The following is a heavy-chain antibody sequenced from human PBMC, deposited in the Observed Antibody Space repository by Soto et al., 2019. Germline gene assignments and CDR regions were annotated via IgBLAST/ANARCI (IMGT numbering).Heavy chain of an antibody. J-gene: IGHJ4*02. V-gene: IGHV1-18*01. CDR3: ARDEGGYDILTGYYKAHHFDY. D-gene: IGHD3-9*01. Sequence: QVQLVQSGAEVKKPGDSVKVSCSASGYTFTHFYITWVRQAPGQGLEGMGAISPHNFTTNFAQKFQGRVTLTTDTSTSTAYMELRSLRSDDTAVYYCARDEGGYDILTGYYKAHHFDYWGQGVLVTVSS. CDR1: GYTFTHFY. CDR2: ISPHNFTT.